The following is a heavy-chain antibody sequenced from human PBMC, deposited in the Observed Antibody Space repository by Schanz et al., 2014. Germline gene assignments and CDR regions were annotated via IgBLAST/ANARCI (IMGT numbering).Heavy chain of an antibody. V-gene: IGHV4-31*03. CDR2: ISYSGRT. Sequence: QVQLQESGPGLVEPSQTLSLTCTVSGDSISSAYWSWIRQHPGKGLEWIGYISYSGRTYYSPSLKGRLTMPGDTAKSQFSLRLSSVTAADTTIYYCSRGECSSASCHEVAPPDYGGQGTLVTVSS. D-gene: IGHD2-2*01. CDR1: GDSISSAY. J-gene: IGHJ4*02. CDR3: SRGECSSASCHEVAPPDY.